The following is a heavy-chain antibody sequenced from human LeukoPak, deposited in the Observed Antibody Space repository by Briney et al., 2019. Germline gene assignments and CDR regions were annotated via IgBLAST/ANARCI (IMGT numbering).Heavy chain of an antibody. V-gene: IGHV6-1*01. CDR2: TYYRSKWYN. CDR3: ARAVYYYDSSGYYMDV. Sequence: KPSQTLSLTCAISGDSVSGNSAAWNWIRQSPSRGLEWLGRTYYRSKWYNDYAVSVKSRITINPDTSKNQFSLQLNSVTPEDTAVYYCARAVYYYDSSGYYMDVWGKGTTVIVSS. D-gene: IGHD3-22*01. CDR1: GDSVSGNSAA. J-gene: IGHJ6*03.